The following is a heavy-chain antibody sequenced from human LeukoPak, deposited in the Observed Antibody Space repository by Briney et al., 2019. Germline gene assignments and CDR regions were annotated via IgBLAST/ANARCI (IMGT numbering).Heavy chain of an antibody. CDR1: GFTFDDYA. D-gene: IGHD4-17*01. Sequence: GGSLRLSCAASGFTFDDYAMHWVRQAPGKGLEWVPLISGDGGSTYYADSVKGRFTISRDNSKNSLYLQMNSLRTEDTALYYCAKERIRPTVTTSGDYWGQGTLVTVSS. CDR3: AKERIRPTVTTSGDY. V-gene: IGHV3-43*02. J-gene: IGHJ4*02. CDR2: ISGDGGST.